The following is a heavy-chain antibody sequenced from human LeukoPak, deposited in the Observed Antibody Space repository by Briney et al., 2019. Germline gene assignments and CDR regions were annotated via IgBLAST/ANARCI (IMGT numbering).Heavy chain of an antibody. CDR3: ARRARATTGGDYFDY. Sequence: PSETLSLTWAVYGGWLRGYYWSWMRQHPGKGLEWIGEIHHRGSTNYNPSLKSRVTISLDTSRNQFSLRLTSVTAADTAVYYCARRARATTGGDYFDYWGQGTLVTVSS. D-gene: IGHD1/OR15-1a*01. V-gene: IGHV4-34*01. CDR1: GGWLRGYY. CDR2: IHHRGST. J-gene: IGHJ4*02.